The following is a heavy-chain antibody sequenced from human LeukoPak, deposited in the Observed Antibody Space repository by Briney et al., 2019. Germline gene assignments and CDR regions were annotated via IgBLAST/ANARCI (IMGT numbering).Heavy chain of an antibody. D-gene: IGHD3-22*01. CDR1: GGSISSGSYY. CDR2: INTSGST. J-gene: IGHJ2*01. V-gene: IGHV4-61*02. CDR3: ARDRYHYDSSGYRYFDL. Sequence: SETLSLTCTVSGGSISSGSYYWSWIRQPAGKGLEWIGRINTSGSTDYNPSLKSRVTMSVDTSKNQFSLKLSSVTAADTAVYYCARDRYHYDSSGYRYFDLWGRGTLVTVSS.